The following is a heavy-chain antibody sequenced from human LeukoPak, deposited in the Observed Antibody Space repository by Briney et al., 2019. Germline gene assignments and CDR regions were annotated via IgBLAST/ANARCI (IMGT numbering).Heavy chain of an antibody. D-gene: IGHD3-10*01. CDR2: IYTSGST. CDR3: ARRQRITTVRGSGDGIDI. Sequence: SQTLSLTCTVSGGSISSGGYYWSWIRQPAGKGLEWIGRIYTSGSTNYNPSLKSRVTMSVDTSKNQFSLKLSSVTAADTAVYYCARRQRITTVRGSGDGIDIWGQGTMVTVSS. J-gene: IGHJ3*02. V-gene: IGHV4-61*02. CDR1: GGSISSGGYY.